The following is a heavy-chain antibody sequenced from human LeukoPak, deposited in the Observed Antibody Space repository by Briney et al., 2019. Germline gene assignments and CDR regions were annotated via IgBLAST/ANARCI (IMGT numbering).Heavy chain of an antibody. D-gene: IGHD5-18*01. J-gene: IGHJ6*02. Sequence: SETLSLTCAVYGGSFSGYYWSWIRQPPGKGLEWIGEINHSGSTNYNPSLKSRVTISVDTSKNQFSLKLSSVTAADTAVYYCARHRIQPPVLMDVWGQGTTVTVSS. CDR1: GGSFSGYY. CDR3: ARHRIQPPVLMDV. V-gene: IGHV4-34*01. CDR2: INHSGST.